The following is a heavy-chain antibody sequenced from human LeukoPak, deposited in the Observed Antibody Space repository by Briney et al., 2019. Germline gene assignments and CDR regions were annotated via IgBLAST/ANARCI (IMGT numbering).Heavy chain of an antibody. J-gene: IGHJ4*02. Sequence: GGSLRLSCAASGFTFSSYAMSWVRQAPGKGLEWVSAISGSGGSTYYADSVKGRFTISRDNSKNTLYLQMNSLRAEDTAVYYCASGYGSGSYYPFDYWGQGTLVTVSS. D-gene: IGHD3-10*01. V-gene: IGHV3-23*01. CDR1: GFTFSSYA. CDR3: ASGYGSGSYYPFDY. CDR2: ISGSGGST.